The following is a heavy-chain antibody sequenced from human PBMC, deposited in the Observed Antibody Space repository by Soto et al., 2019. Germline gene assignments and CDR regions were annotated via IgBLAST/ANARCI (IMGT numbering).Heavy chain of an antibody. D-gene: IGHD5-12*01. V-gene: IGHV1-3*01. Sequence: ASVKVSCKASGYTFTSYAMHWVRQAPGQRLEWMGWINAGNGNTKYSQKFQGRVTITRDTSASTAYMELSSLRSEDTAVYYCARDQEGWLQHNYFDYWGQGTLVTVSS. CDR2: INAGNGNT. CDR3: ARDQEGWLQHNYFDY. J-gene: IGHJ4*02. CDR1: GYTFTSYA.